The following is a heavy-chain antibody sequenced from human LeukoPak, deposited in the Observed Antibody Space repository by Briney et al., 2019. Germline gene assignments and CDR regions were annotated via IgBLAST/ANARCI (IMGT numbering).Heavy chain of an antibody. CDR2: ISGSGGST. CDR1: GFTFSNYA. Sequence: GGSLRLSCAASGFTFSNYAMNWVRQAPGKGLEWVSAISGSGGSTYYADSVKGRFTISRDNSKNTLYLQMNSLRAEDTAVYYCAKGRVAAAGRGVAFDIWGQGTMVTVSS. D-gene: IGHD6-13*01. CDR3: AKGRVAAAGRGVAFDI. J-gene: IGHJ3*02. V-gene: IGHV3-23*01.